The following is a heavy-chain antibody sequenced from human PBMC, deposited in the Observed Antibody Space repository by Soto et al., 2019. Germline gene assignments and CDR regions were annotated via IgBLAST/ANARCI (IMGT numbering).Heavy chain of an antibody. Sequence: QVQLVESGGGVVQPGRSLRLSCAASGFTFSSYAMHWVRQAPGKGLEWVAVISYDGSNKYYADSVKGRFTISRDNSKNTLYLQMHSLRAEDTAVYYCARASNGLYYDYWGQGTLVTVSS. D-gene: IGHD6-19*01. CDR2: ISYDGSNK. J-gene: IGHJ4*02. CDR3: ARASNGLYYDY. V-gene: IGHV3-30-3*01. CDR1: GFTFSSYA.